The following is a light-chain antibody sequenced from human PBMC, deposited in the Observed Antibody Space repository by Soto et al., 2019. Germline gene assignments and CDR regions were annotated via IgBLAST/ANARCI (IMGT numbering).Light chain of an antibody. V-gene: IGKV1-27*01. CDR3: QKYNSPLGLT. Sequence: DIPMTQSPSSLSASVGDRVTITCRASQGISNYLAWYQQKPGKVPKLLIYAASTLQSGVPSRFSGSGSGTDFTLTISSLQPEDVATYYCQKYNSPLGLTFGGGTKVEIK. CDR2: AAS. CDR1: QGISNY. J-gene: IGKJ4*01.